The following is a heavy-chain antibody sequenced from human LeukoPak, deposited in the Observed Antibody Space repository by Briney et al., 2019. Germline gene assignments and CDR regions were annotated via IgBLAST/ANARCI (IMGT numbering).Heavy chain of an antibody. CDR3: AREKYYGSGGIDY. V-gene: IGHV1-69*05. Sequence: SVKASCKASGGTFSSYAISWVRQAPGQGLEWMGRIIPIFGTANYAQKFQGRVTITTDESTSTAYMELSSLRSEDTAVYYCAREKYYGSGGIDYWGQGTLVTVSS. CDR2: IIPIFGTA. CDR1: GGTFSSYA. J-gene: IGHJ4*02. D-gene: IGHD3-10*01.